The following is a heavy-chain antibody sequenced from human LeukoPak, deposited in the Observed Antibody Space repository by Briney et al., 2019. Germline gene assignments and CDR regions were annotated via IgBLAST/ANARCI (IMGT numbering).Heavy chain of an antibody. Sequence: GGSLRLSCAASGFTFSSYSMNWVRQAPGKGLEWVSSISSSSSYIYYADSVKGRFTISSDNAKNSLYLQMNSLRAEDTAVYYCARDPDYDFWSGYFPNWFDPWGQGTLVTVSS. CDR3: ARDPDYDFWSGYFPNWFDP. J-gene: IGHJ5*02. CDR2: ISSSSSYI. V-gene: IGHV3-21*01. CDR1: GFTFSSYS. D-gene: IGHD3-3*01.